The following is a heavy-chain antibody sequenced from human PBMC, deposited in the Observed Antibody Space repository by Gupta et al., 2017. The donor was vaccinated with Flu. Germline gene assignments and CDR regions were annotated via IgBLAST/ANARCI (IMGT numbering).Heavy chain of an antibody. CDR1: GITLSTLA. Sequence: EVQLLESGGGFVQPGGSLRLSCAASGITLSTLAMTWVRQCPGKGLEWSSAMSGVGHYTNYADSVKGRVTISRDNSKNTVYLQMYSLRGEDTAVYFCAKGAPSIYFDNWGQGTLVTVSS. CDR2: MSGVGHYT. D-gene: IGHD2-2*01. CDR3: AKGAPSIYFDN. V-gene: IGHV3-23*01. J-gene: IGHJ4*02.